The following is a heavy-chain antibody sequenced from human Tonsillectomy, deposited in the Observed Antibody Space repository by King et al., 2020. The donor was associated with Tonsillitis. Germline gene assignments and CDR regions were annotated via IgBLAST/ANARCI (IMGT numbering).Heavy chain of an antibody. CDR1: GFPFIDYW. Sequence: EVQLVESGGDLVQPGGSLRLSCAASGFPFIDYWMTWVRQAPGKGLEWVANIKQDGSEKYFVDSVKGRFTISRDNAENSLYLQINSLRAEDTAVYYCARAPRWDLCPYYFDSWGQGTLVTVSS. D-gene: IGHD4-23*01. CDR3: ARAPRWDLCPYYFDS. V-gene: IGHV3-7*01. CDR2: IKQDGSEK. J-gene: IGHJ4*02.